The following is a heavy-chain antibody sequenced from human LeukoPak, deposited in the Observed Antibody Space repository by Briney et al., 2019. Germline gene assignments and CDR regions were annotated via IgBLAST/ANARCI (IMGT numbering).Heavy chain of an antibody. D-gene: IGHD7-27*01. Sequence: GGSLRLSCAASGFTFSSYWMSWVRQAPGKGLEWVANIKQDGSEKYYVDSVKGRFTISRDNAKNSLYLQMNSLRAEDTAVYYCARDPLGIPPVGYYGMDVWGQGTTVTVSS. CDR3: ARDPLGIPPVGYYGMDV. J-gene: IGHJ6*02. CDR1: GFTFSSYW. V-gene: IGHV3-7*01. CDR2: IKQDGSEK.